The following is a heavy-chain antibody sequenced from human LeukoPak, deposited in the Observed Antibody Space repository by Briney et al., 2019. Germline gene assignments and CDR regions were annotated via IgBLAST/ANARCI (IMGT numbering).Heavy chain of an antibody. D-gene: IGHD5-18*01. CDR3: ASDRGYSYGPLDY. J-gene: IGHJ4*02. V-gene: IGHV1-2*02. Sequence: ASVKVSCKASGYTFTGYYMHWVRQAPGQGLEWMGWINPNSGGTNYAQKFQGRVTMTRDTSISTAYMELSRLRSDDTAVYYCASDRGYSYGPLDYWGQGTLVTVSS. CDR1: GYTFTGYY. CDR2: INPNSGGT.